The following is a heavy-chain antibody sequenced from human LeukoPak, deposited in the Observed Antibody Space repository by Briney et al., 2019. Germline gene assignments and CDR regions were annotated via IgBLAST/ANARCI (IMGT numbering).Heavy chain of an antibody. CDR1: GGSISSSSYY. J-gene: IGHJ4*02. CDR3: ARYMTTVVLIDY. D-gene: IGHD4-23*01. V-gene: IGHV4-39*02. Sequence: SETPSLTCTVSGGSISSSSYYWGWIRQPPGKGLEWIGSIYYSGNTYYNPSLKSRVTISVDTSKNPFSLKLSSVTAADAAVYYCARYMTTVVLIDYWGQGTLVTVSS. CDR2: IYYSGNT.